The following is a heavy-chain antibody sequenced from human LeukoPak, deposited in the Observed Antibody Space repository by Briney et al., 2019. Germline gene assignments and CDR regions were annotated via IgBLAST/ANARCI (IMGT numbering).Heavy chain of an antibody. J-gene: IGHJ6*02. CDR3: ARGGGLDV. CDR1: GFTFSSYW. V-gene: IGHV3-7*03. D-gene: IGHD3-16*01. CDR2: INHNGNVN. Sequence: PGGSLRLSCAASGFTFSSYWMNWAGKPQGKGLEWVASINHNGNVNYYVDSVKGRFTISRDNAKNSLYLQMSNLRAEDTAVYFCARGGGLDVWGQGATVTVSS.